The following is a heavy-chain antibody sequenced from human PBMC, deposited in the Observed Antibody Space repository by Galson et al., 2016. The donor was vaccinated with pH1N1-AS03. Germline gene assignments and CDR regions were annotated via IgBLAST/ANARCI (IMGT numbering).Heavy chain of an antibody. Sequence: SAKVSCKASGYTLTRYYMHWVRQAPRKGLEWMGIIDPRGCPTTYAPKFQGRITITTDTTTSTVYMELVSLRSEDTAVYYCARRYYFDYWGQGTLVTVSS. D-gene: IGHD3-16*02. CDR2: IDPRGCPT. CDR1: GYTLTRYY. J-gene: IGHJ4*02. CDR3: ARRYYFDY. V-gene: IGHV1-46*01.